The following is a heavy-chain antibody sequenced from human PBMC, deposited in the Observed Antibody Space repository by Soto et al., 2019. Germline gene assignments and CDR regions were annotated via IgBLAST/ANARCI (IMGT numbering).Heavy chain of an antibody. CDR1: GGTFSSHA. Sequence: SVKVSCKASGGTFSSHAISWVRQAPGQGLEWMGGIIPIFGTANYAQKFQGRVTITADESTSTAYMELSSLRSEDTAVYYCARGEYYYDSSGFNYNWFDPWGQGTLVTVSS. CDR2: IIPIFGTA. CDR3: ARGEYYYDSSGFNYNWFDP. J-gene: IGHJ5*02. V-gene: IGHV1-69*13. D-gene: IGHD3-22*01.